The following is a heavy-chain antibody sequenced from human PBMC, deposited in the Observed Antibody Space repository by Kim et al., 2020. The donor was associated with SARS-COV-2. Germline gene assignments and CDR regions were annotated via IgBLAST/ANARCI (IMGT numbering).Heavy chain of an antibody. CDR3: AMASSGRYFDWFFDC. J-gene: IGHJ4*02. D-gene: IGHD3-9*01. CDR2: INTANGNA. CDR1: GYTFSNYP. Sequence: ASVKVSCKASGYTFSNYPIHWARQAPGEGLQWMGWINTANGNAKTSQTFEGRVTFTIYTSATTAYMEVRSLRSEDTALYYCAMASSGRYFDWFFDCWGQG. V-gene: IGHV1-3*04.